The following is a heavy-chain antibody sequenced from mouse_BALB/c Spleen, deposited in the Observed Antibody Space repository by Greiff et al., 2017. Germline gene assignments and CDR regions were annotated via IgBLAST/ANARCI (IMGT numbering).Heavy chain of an antibody. CDR1: GYTFTNYW. J-gene: IGHJ3*01. CDR3: ARSSDGYFEGFAY. Sequence: QVQLKESGAELVRPGTSVKISCKASGYTFTNYWLGWVKQRPGHGLEWIGDIYPGGGYTNYNEKFKGKATLTADTSSSTAYMQLSSLTSEDSAVYFCARSSDGYFEGFAYWGQGTLVTVSA. V-gene: IGHV1-63*02. D-gene: IGHD2-3*01. CDR2: IYPGGGYT.